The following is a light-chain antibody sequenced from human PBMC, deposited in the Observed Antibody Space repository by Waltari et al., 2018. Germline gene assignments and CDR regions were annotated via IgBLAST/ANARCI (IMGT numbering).Light chain of an antibody. Sequence: QSALTQPASVSGSPGQSIPIPCPGTSSDVGGYNFVSWYQQHPGKAPKFMIYDVSNRPSGVSSRFSGSKSGNTASLTISGLQAEDEADYYCSSYTSSSTWVFGGGTKVTVL. CDR3: SSYTSSSTWV. V-gene: IGLV2-14*01. CDR1: SSDVGGYNF. J-gene: IGLJ3*02. CDR2: DVS.